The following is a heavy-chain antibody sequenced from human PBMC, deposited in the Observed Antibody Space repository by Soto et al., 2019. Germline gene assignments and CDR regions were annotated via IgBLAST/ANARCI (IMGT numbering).Heavy chain of an antibody. J-gene: IGHJ4*01. V-gene: IGHV1-18*01. CDR2: ISAQNGNE. D-gene: IGHD3-3*01. CDR1: GYTFTLYG. CDR3: ARITSTSRALGY. Sequence: QVQLVQSGGEVKKPGASVKVSCQASGYTFTLYGITWVRQAPGEGPEWLGRISAQNGNETYAQRFKGRVTMTIETPTTTSYMELGSLTSDDSAIYYCARITSTSRALGYCGHGTLVTGSS.